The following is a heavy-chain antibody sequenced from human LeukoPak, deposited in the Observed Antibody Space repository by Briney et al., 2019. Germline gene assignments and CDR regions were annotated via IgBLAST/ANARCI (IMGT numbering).Heavy chain of an antibody. D-gene: IGHD6-13*01. Sequence: GGSLRLSCAASGFTFRNYWMTWVRQALGKGLEWVANIKPDGSVGYYVDSVRGRFIISRDNAGNSLYLQMNSLRVEDTAVYYCTQNLVAAAGDHWGQGTLLIVSS. V-gene: IGHV3-7*01. CDR3: TQNLVAAAGDH. J-gene: IGHJ4*02. CDR2: IKPDGSVG. CDR1: GFTFRNYW.